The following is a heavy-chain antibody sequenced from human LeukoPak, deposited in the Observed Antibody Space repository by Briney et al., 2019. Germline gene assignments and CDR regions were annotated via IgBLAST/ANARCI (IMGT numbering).Heavy chain of an antibody. CDR3: AKDLRYGDPGEGYYYYGMDV. V-gene: IGHV3-23*01. J-gene: IGHJ6*02. Sequence: QPGGSLRLSCAASGFTFSSYAMSWVRQAPGKGLEWVSAISGSGGSTYYADSVKGRFTISRDNSKNTLYLQMNSLRAEDTAVYYCAKDLRYGDPGEGYYYYGMDVWGQGTTVTVSS. CDR1: GFTFSSYA. D-gene: IGHD4-17*01. CDR2: ISGSGGST.